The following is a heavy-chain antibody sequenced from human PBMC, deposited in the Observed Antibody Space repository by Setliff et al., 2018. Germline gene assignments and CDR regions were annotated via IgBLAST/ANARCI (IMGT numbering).Heavy chain of an antibody. CDR3: ARHFRNWYFDY. V-gene: IGHV5-51*01. CDR1: GYSFTSDW. J-gene: IGHJ4*02. CDR2: IYPGDSDT. D-gene: IGHD1-1*01. Sequence: LGESLKISCKGSGYSFTSDWIGWVRQMPGKGLEWMGIIYPGDSDTRYSPSFQGQVTISADKSISTAYLQWSSLKASDTAIYYCARHFRNWYFDYWGQGTRVTVSS.